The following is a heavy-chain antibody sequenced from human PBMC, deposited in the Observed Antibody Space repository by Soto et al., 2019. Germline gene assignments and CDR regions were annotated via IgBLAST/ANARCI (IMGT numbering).Heavy chain of an antibody. D-gene: IGHD6-19*01. Sequence: ASVKVSCKASGYTFTGYYMHWVRQAPGQGLEWMGWINPNSGGTDYAQKFQGWVTMTRDTSISTAYMELSRLRSDDTAVYYCAIGIVVGIAVAVGSYYMDVWGKGTTVTVSS. CDR3: AIGIVVGIAVAVGSYYMDV. J-gene: IGHJ6*03. CDR2: INPNSGGT. CDR1: GYTFTGYY. V-gene: IGHV1-2*04.